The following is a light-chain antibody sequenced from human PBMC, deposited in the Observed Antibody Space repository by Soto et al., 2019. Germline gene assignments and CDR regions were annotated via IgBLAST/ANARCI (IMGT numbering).Light chain of an antibody. CDR1: QNINNY. CDR2: DAS. CDR3: QQYENLPT. J-gene: IGKJ5*01. Sequence: DIQMTQSPSSLSASVGDRVTITCQASQNINNYLNWYQQKPGRAPKLLIYDASNLEAGVPSRFRGSGSGTDFTFTISSLKNEDIETYYCQQYENLPTVGQGTRLESK. V-gene: IGKV1-33*01.